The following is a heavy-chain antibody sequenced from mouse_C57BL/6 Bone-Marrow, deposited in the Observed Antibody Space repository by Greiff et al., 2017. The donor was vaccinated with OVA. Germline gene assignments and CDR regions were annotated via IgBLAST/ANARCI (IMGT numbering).Heavy chain of an antibody. CDR1: GYTFTSYW. CDR2: IYPGNSDT. V-gene: IGHV1-5*01. D-gene: IGHD4-1*02. CDR3: TRSTGPPFAY. J-gene: IGHJ3*01. Sequence: VQLKESGTVLARPGASVKMSCKTSGYTFTSYWMHWVKQRPGQGLEWIGAIYPGNSDTSYNQKFKGKAKLTAGTSASTAYMELSSLTNEDSAVYYCTRSTGPPFAYWGQGTLVTVSA.